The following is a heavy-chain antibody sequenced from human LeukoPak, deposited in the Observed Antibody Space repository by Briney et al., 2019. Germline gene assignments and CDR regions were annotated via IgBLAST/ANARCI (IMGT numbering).Heavy chain of an antibody. CDR2: ITGNGAGT. Sequence: GGSLRLSCAASGFTFSIYAMSWVRQAPGRGLEWVSSITGNGAGTFYTDAVKGRFTISRDNSKNTLFLQMNSLRAEDTAIYYCAKDRPNYYDSSGHYYRRNGDYWGQGTLVTVSS. D-gene: IGHD3-22*01. CDR3: AKDRPNYYDSSGHYYRRNGDY. CDR1: GFTFSIYA. V-gene: IGHV3-23*01. J-gene: IGHJ4*02.